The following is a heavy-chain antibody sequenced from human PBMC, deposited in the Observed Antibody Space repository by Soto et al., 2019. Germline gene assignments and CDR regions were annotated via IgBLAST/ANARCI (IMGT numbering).Heavy chain of an antibody. J-gene: IGHJ6*02. Sequence: SVKVSCKASGYTFNTYGFTWVRQAPGQGLEWMGGIIPIFGTANYAQKFQGRVTITADESTSTAYMELSSLRSEDTAVYYCARMDVWDQGTTVTVSS. CDR3: ARMDV. CDR2: IIPIFGTA. CDR1: GYTFNTYG. V-gene: IGHV1-69*13.